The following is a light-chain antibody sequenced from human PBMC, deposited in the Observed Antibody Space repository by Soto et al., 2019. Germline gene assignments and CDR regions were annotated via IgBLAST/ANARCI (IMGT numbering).Light chain of an antibody. CDR1: PSSFRSES. J-gene: IGLJ3*02. Sequence: QSVLTQPPSASGAPGQTVTISCSGRPSSFRSESVCWYRHIPETAPKLIIYATDQRPSGVPDRFSGFKSGTSASLAISGLRAEDEADYYCAACDGSLRGRVFGGGTKLTVL. CDR2: ATD. CDR3: AACDGSLRGRV. V-gene: IGLV1-47*01.